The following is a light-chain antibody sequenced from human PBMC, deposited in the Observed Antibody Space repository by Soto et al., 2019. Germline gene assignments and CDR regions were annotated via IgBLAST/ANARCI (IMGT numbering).Light chain of an antibody. CDR3: QQSYNIPLT. Sequence: DIQMTPSPSSLFASVGDTVTITCRASQTINSYLNWYQQKPGQAPKLLIYVASSLQNGVPSRFRGSGSGTDFTLSISSLEPEDFATYYCQQSYNIPLTFGPGTKLDFK. V-gene: IGKV1-39*01. J-gene: IGKJ3*01. CDR1: QTINSY. CDR2: VAS.